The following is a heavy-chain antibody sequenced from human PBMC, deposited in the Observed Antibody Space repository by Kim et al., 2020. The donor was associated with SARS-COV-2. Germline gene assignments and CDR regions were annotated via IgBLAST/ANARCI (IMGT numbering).Heavy chain of an antibody. V-gene: IGHV3-30*03. Sequence: GGSLRLSCAASGFTFNNYGMHWVRQAPGKGLEWVAHISYEGSMKYYVDSVKGRFIVSRDRSKSTLYLQMNSLRPEDTAVYYCARTSVVFAIRAYYYGLDVWGQGTTVAVSS. CDR2: ISYEGSMK. D-gene: IGHD2-21*01. CDR1: GFTFNNYG. J-gene: IGHJ6*01. CDR3: ARTSVVFAIRAYYYGLDV.